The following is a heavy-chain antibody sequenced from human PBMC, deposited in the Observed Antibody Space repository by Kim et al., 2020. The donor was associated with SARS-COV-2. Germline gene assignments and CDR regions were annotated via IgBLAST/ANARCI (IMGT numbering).Heavy chain of an antibody. Sequence: SVKGRFTISRENAKNSLYLQMNSLRAGDTAVYYCARGGDSSGYYQDAFDIWGQGTMVTVSS. D-gene: IGHD3-22*01. V-gene: IGHV3-13*01. J-gene: IGHJ3*02. CDR3: ARGGDSSGYYQDAFDI.